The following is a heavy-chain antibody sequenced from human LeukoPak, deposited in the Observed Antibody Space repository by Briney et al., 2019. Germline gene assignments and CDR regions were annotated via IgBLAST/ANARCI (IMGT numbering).Heavy chain of an antibody. Sequence: GGSLRLSCAASGFTFSSYAMSWVRQAPGKGLEWVSAISGSGGSTYYADSVKGRFTISRDNSKNTLYLQMNSLRAEDTAVYYCAKGFGRGLLRQVDYWGQGTLVTVSS. CDR3: AKGFGRGLLRQVDY. V-gene: IGHV3-23*01. CDR2: ISGSGGST. CDR1: GFTFSSYA. D-gene: IGHD3-10*01. J-gene: IGHJ4*02.